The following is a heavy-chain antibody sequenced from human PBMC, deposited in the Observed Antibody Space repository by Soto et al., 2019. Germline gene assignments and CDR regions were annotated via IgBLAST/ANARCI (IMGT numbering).Heavy chain of an antibody. D-gene: IGHD1-1*01. V-gene: IGHV3-11*03. CDR2: ITSSSSYT. Sequence: GESLRLSYGTSGFTFSDSYMSGIRQAPGEGLEWISYITSSSSYTNYADSVKGRFTISRDNAKNSVYLQMNSLRAEDTAVYFCAGGQDNRIVNFDYWGQGT. J-gene: IGHJ4*02. CDR3: AGGQDNRIVNFDY. CDR1: GFTFSDSY.